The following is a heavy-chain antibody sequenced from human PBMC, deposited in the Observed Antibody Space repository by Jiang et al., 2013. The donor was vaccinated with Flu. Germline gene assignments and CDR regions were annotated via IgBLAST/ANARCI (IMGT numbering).Heavy chain of an antibody. CDR3: ARHSSGWSQYYYAMDV. D-gene: IGHD6-19*01. Sequence: QLLESGAEVKKPGESLKISCKGSGYSFTSYWISWVRQMPGKGLEWMGVIYPGDSDTRYSPSFQGQVTISADKSIGTAYLQWSSLKASDTGTYYCARHSSGWSQYYYAMDVWGQGTTVTVSS. CDR2: IYPGDSDT. CDR1: GYSFTSYW. J-gene: IGHJ6*02. V-gene: IGHV5-51*01.